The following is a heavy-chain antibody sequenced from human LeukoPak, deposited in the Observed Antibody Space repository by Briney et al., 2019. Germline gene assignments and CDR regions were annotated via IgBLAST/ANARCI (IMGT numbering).Heavy chain of an antibody. CDR1: GYTFTEYY. J-gene: IGHJ4*02. V-gene: IGHV1-2*02. Sequence: ASVRVSCKTSGYTFTEYYIHWGRQAAGQGLEWMGWIQPKRGETNSAQKFRSRGTMTRETSITTPLMALSRLRSADPALDLLARDRDYSNTERGFDYWGQGTLVTVSS. D-gene: IGHD4-11*01. CDR3: ARDRDYSNTERGFDY. CDR2: IQPKRGET.